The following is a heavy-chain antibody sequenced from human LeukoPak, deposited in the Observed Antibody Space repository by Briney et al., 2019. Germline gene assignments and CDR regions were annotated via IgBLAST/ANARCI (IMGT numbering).Heavy chain of an antibody. CDR1: GSTFSSYG. V-gene: IGHV3-30*02. Sequence: GGSLRLSCAASGSTFSSYGMHWVRQAPGKGLEWVAFIRYDGSNKYYADSVKGRFTISRDNSKNTLYPQMNSLRAEDTAVYYCAKRGYGCSGGSCYFDYWGQGTLVTVSS. CDR3: AKRGYGCSGGSCYFDY. CDR2: IRYDGSNK. J-gene: IGHJ4*02. D-gene: IGHD2-15*01.